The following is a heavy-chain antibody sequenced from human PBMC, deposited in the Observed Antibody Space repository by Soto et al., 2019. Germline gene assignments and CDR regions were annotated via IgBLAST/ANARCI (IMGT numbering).Heavy chain of an antibody. CDR1: GYTFTGYY. CDR3: ASAYCSGGSCYSGSDY. Sequence: ASVKVSCKASGYTFTGYYMHWVRQAPGQGLEWMGWINPNSGGTNYAQKFQGWVTMTRDTSISTAYMELSRLRSDDTAVYYCASAYCSGGSCYSGSDYWGQGTLVTVSS. D-gene: IGHD2-15*01. V-gene: IGHV1-2*04. J-gene: IGHJ4*02. CDR2: INPNSGGT.